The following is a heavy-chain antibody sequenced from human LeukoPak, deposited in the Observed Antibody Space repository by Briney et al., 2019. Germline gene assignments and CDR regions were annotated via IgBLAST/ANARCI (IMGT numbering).Heavy chain of an antibody. CDR3: ARRRDSGSLQHFDY. CDR1: GFTFSDYY. D-gene: IGHD1-26*01. Sequence: PGGPLRLSCAASGFTFSDYYMSWSRQAPGKGLEWVSYISSSGTTIYYADSVKGRFTISRNNAKNSLYLQMNSLRAEDTAVYYCARRRDSGSLQHFDYWGQGTLVTVSS. V-gene: IGHV3-11*01. CDR2: ISSSGTTI. J-gene: IGHJ4*02.